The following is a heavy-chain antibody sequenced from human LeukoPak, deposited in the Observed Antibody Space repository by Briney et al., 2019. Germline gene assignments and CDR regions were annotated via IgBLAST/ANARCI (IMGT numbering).Heavy chain of an antibody. J-gene: IGHJ3*02. Sequence: SETLSLTCTVSGGSVSSGSYYWSWIRQPPGKGLEGIGYIYYSGSTNYNPSLKSRFTISVDTSKNQFSLKLSSVTAADTAVYYCARAAATMADAFDIWGQGTMVTVSS. D-gene: IGHD3-10*01. CDR2: IYYSGST. V-gene: IGHV4-61*01. CDR3: ARAAATMADAFDI. CDR1: GGSVSSGSYY.